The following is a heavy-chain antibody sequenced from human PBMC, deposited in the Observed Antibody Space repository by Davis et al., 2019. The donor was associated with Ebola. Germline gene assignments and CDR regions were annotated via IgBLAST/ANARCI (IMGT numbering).Heavy chain of an antibody. V-gene: IGHV4-34*01. CDR1: GGSFSGYY. CDR3: ARGGCGSASCYQWAFDL. Sequence: MPSETLSLTCAVYGGSFSGYYWSWIRQPPGKGLEWLGDINHGGSTNYNPSLKSRLTISVDTSKNQFSLRLNSLTAADTAVYYCARGGCGSASCYQWAFDLWGRGTLVTVSS. D-gene: IGHD2-2*01. J-gene: IGHJ2*01. CDR2: INHGGST.